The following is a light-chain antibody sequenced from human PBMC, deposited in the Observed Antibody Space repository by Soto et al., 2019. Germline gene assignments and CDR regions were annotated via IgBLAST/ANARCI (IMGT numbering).Light chain of an antibody. J-gene: IGLJ2*01. V-gene: IGLV2-14*01. CDR3: GSYASATLI. Sequence: QSALTQPASVSGSPVQSITISCTGSNSDIGAYDYVSWYQQHPGKPPTLLIYEVTFRPSGVPNRFSGSKSGNTATLTISGLLTEDEADYYCGSYASATLIFGGGTQLTVL. CDR2: EVT. CDR1: NSDIGAYDY.